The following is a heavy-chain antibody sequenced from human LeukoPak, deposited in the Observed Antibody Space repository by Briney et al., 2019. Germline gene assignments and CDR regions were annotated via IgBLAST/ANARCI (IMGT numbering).Heavy chain of an antibody. CDR1: GFTFSSYA. Sequence: GGSLRLSCAASGFTFSSYAMSWVRQAPGKGLEWVSAISGSGGSTYYADSVKGRFTISRDNSKNTLYLQMNSLRAEDTAVYYCAKPRYYDILTGYFDYWGQGTLVTVSS. CDR2: ISGSGGST. V-gene: IGHV3-23*01. J-gene: IGHJ4*02. D-gene: IGHD3-9*01. CDR3: AKPRYYDILTGYFDY.